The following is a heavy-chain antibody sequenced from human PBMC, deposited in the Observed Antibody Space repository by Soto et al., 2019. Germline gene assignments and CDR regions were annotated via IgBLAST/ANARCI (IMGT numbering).Heavy chain of an antibody. CDR3: ARTHSGSYYSVFSC. J-gene: IGHJ4*02. D-gene: IGHD1-26*01. V-gene: IGHV4-38-2*01. CDR2: IYRSGTT. CDR1: NFSISSGYY. Sequence: PSETLSLTCVVSNFSISSGYYWGWIRQSPGKGLEWIASIYRSGTTSYNPSLKSRVTISVDPSKNQFSLMLTAVTAADTAVYYCARTHSGSYYSVFSCGGRGSLVTVSS.